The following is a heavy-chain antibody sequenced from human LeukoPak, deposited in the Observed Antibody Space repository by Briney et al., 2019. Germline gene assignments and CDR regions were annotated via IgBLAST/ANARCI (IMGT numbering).Heavy chain of an antibody. D-gene: IGHD6-13*01. Sequence: GWSLRLSCAASGFTFSSYWMNWVHQAPGKGLVWVSRINSDGSSTSYADSVKGRFTISRDNAKNTLYLQMNSLRVEDTAVYYCAREDLIAAPGNFDYWGQGTLVTVSS. CDR1: GFTFSSYW. CDR2: INSDGSST. V-gene: IGHV3-74*01. J-gene: IGHJ4*02. CDR3: AREDLIAAPGNFDY.